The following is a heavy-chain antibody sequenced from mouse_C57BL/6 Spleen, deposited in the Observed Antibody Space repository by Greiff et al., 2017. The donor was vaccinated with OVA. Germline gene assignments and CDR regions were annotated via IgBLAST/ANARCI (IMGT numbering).Heavy chain of an antibody. Sequence: VQLQQSGAELVRPGASVKLSCTASGFNIKDYYMHWVKQRPEQGLEWIGRIDPEDGDTEYAPKFQGKATMTADTSSNPAYLQLSSLTSEDTAVYYCTRNYYGSSSLYFDVWGTGTTVTVSS. CDR2: IDPEDGDT. D-gene: IGHD1-1*01. J-gene: IGHJ1*03. V-gene: IGHV14-1*01. CDR1: GFNIKDYY. CDR3: TRNYYGSSSLYFDV.